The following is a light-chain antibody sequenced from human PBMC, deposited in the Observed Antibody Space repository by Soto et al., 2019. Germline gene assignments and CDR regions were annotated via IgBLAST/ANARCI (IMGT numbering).Light chain of an antibody. CDR1: QGIGSY. J-gene: IGKJ5*01. CDR2: AAS. Sequence: IHLTQSPSSLSASVRDRFTITCRASQGIGSYLAWYQQRPWKAPKLLIYAASTLESGVPSRFSGSGSGTDFTLTIRSLQPEDFATYYCQQVNSFPPTFGQGTRLEI. V-gene: IGKV1-9*01. CDR3: QQVNSFPPT.